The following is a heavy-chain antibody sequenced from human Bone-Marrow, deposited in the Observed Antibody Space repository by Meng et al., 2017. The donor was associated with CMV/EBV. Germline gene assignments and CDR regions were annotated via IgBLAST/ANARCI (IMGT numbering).Heavy chain of an antibody. J-gene: IGHJ4*02. V-gene: IGHV4-38-2*02. Sequence: SETLSLTCTVSGYSIRSDYYWGWIRQPPGKGLEWIGYIYHSGSTYYNPSLKGRVTISVDTSKNQFSLKLSSVTAADTAVYYCARVPTIFGVVGLFDYWGQGTLVTVSS. CDR2: IYHSGST. D-gene: IGHD3-3*01. CDR1: GYSIRSDYY. CDR3: ARVPTIFGVVGLFDY.